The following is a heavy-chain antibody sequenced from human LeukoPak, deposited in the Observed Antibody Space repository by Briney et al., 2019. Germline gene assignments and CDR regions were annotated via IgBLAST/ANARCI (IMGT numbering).Heavy chain of an antibody. CDR2: ISSSGSFI. Sequence: GASLRLSCSASGFRFNNYEMNWVRQAPGKGLEWISYISSSGSFIYYAASVKGRFTISRDNAKNSLYLQMNRLGGEDTAVYYCARDARPCRGDNCYSKDAFDIWGQGTMVTVSS. J-gene: IGHJ3*02. D-gene: IGHD2-15*01. V-gene: IGHV3-48*03. CDR3: ARDARPCRGDNCYSKDAFDI. CDR1: GFRFNNYE.